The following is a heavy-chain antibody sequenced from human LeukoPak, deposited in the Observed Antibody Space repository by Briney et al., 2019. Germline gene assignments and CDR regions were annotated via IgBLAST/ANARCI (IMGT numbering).Heavy chain of an antibody. Sequence: ASETLSLTCAVYGGSFSGYYWSWIRQPPGKGLEWIGEINHSGSTNYNPSLKSRVTISVDTSKNQFSLKLSSVTAADTAVYYCARGNDYGFYYFDYWGQGTLVTVSS. D-gene: IGHD4-17*01. V-gene: IGHV4-34*01. CDR1: GGSFSGYY. J-gene: IGHJ4*02. CDR3: ARGNDYGFYYFDY. CDR2: INHSGST.